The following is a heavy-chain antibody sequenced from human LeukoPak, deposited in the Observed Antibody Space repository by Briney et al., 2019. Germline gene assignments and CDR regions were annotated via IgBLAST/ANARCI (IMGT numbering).Heavy chain of an antibody. Sequence: SETLSLTCAVYGGSFSGYYWSWIRQPPGKGLEWIGVINHSGSINYNPSLKSRVTISVDTSKNQFSLKLSSVTAADTAVYYCARVRVYYDFWSEYYYYYGMDVWGQGTTVTVSS. V-gene: IGHV4-34*01. CDR3: ARVRVYYDFWSEYYYYYGMDV. CDR2: INHSGSI. CDR1: GGSFSGYY. J-gene: IGHJ6*02. D-gene: IGHD3-3*01.